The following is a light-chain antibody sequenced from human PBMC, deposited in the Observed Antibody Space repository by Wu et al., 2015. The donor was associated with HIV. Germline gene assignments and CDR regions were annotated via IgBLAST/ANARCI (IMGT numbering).Light chain of an antibody. V-gene: IGKV3-20*01. Sequence: EIVLTQSPGTLSLSPGERGILSCRASQSVNSRSVAWYQQKPGQAPRLLIYGASSRATGIPARFSGSGSGTEFTLTISSMQSEDFAVYYCQQGFTFGPGTKVDIK. CDR2: GAS. J-gene: IGKJ3*01. CDR3: QQGFT. CDR1: QSVNSRS.